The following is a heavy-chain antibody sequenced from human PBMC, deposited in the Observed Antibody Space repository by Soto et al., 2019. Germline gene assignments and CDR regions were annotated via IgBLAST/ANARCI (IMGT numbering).Heavy chain of an antibody. CDR1: GYSFTSYW. V-gene: IGHV5-10-1*01. Sequence: GESLKISCKGSGYSFTSYWVSWVRQMPGKGLEWMGRIDPSDSYTNYSPSFQGHVTISADKSISTAYLQWSSLKASDTAMYYCARSNSNYAYYYGMDVWGQGTTVTVS. J-gene: IGHJ6*02. CDR3: ARSNSNYAYYYGMDV. CDR2: IDPSDSYT. D-gene: IGHD4-4*01.